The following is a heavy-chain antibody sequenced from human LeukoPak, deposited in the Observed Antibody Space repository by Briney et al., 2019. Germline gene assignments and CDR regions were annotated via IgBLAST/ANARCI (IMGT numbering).Heavy chain of an antibody. J-gene: IGHJ4*02. Sequence: GGSLRLSCAASGFTFSSYGMHWVRQAPGKGLEGVAFIRYDGSNKYYADSVKGRFTISRDNSKNTLYLQMNSLRAEDTAVYYCAKDRVGYSSGLDYWGQGTLVTVSS. D-gene: IGHD6-19*01. CDR3: AKDRVGYSSGLDY. CDR1: GFTFSSYG. V-gene: IGHV3-30*02. CDR2: IRYDGSNK.